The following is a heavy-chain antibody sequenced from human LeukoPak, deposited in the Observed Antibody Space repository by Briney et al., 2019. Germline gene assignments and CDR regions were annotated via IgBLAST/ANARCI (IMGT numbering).Heavy chain of an antibody. V-gene: IGHV1-18*01. CDR1: GYTFTSYG. D-gene: IGHD3-3*01. J-gene: IGHJ6*02. CDR3: ARDPTRGYDFWSGYLPYYYYGMDV. Sequence: ASAKVSCKASGYTFTSYGISWVRQAPGQGLEWMGWISAYNGNTNYAQKLQGRVTMTTDTSTSTAYMELRSLRSDDTAVYYCARDPTRGYDFWSGYLPYYYYGMDVWGQGTTVTVSS. CDR2: ISAYNGNT.